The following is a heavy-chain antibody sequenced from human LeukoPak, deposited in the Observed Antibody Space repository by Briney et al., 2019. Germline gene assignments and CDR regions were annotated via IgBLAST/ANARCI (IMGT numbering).Heavy chain of an antibody. CDR3: ARAGQGVIDY. Sequence: PGGSLRLSCAASGFTFSSYSMNWVRQAPGKGLEWVSYISSSSSTIYYADSVKGRFTISRDNAKNSLYLQMNSLRAEDTAVYYCARAGQGVIDYWGQGTLVTVSS. CDR1: GFTFSSYS. CDR2: ISSSSSTI. J-gene: IGHJ4*02. V-gene: IGHV3-48*04.